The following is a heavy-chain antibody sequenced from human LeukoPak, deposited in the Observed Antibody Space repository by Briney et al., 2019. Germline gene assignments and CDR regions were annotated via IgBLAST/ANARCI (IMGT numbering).Heavy chain of an antibody. CDR3: AREAKQQLVHLSAFDY. D-gene: IGHD6-13*01. CDR1: GGSINSYY. V-gene: IGHV4-4*07. Sequence: PSETLSLTCTVSGGSINSYYWSWIRQPAGKGLEWIGRIYSSGSTNYNPSLKSRVSMSVDTSKNQFSLKLSSVTAADTAVYYCAREAKQQLVHLSAFDYWGQGTLVTVPS. CDR2: IYSSGST. J-gene: IGHJ4*02.